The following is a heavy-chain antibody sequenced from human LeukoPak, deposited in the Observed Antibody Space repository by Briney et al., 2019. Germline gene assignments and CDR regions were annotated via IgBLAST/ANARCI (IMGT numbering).Heavy chain of an antibody. CDR2: IYTSGST. CDR1: GGSISSYY. V-gene: IGHV4-4*07. D-gene: IGHD6-6*01. J-gene: IGHJ6*03. Sequence: PSETLSLTCTVSGGSISSYYWSWIRQPAGKGLEWIGRIYTSGSTNYNPSLKSRVTMSADTSKNQFSLKLSSVTAADTAVYYCARGNSSSPDYYYYYYMDVWGKGTTVTVSS. CDR3: ARGNSSSPDYYYYYYMDV.